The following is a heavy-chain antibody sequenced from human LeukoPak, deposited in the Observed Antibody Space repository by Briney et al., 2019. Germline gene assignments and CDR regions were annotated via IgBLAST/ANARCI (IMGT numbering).Heavy chain of an antibody. CDR3: AELGITMIGGV. CDR2: ISSSSSYI. J-gene: IGHJ6*04. V-gene: IGHV3-21*01. Sequence: GGSLRLSCAASGFTFSSYSMNWVRQAPGKGLEWVSSISSSSSYIYYADSVKGRFTISRDNAKNSLYLQMNSPRAEDTAVYYCAELGITMIGGVWGKGTTVTISS. D-gene: IGHD3-10*02. CDR1: GFTFSSYS.